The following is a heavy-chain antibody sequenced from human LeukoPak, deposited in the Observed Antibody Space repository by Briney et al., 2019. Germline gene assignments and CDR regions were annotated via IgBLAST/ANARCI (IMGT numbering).Heavy chain of an antibody. D-gene: IGHD3-10*01. J-gene: IGHJ5*02. Sequence: PGGSLRLSCSASGFTFCNYGMNWVRQAQGMELEWVSAIIGSGGSKYYADSVKGRFTISRDNSKTTLYLQMNSLRAEDTAVYYCAKDNYGSGSYPPFNWFDPWGQGTLVTVSS. CDR2: IIGSGGSK. CDR3: AKDNYGSGSYPPFNWFDP. CDR1: GFTFCNYG. V-gene: IGHV3-23*01.